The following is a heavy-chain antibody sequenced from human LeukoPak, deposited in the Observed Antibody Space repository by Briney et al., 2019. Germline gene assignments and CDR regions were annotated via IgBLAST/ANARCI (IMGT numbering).Heavy chain of an antibody. D-gene: IGHD5-18*01. Sequence: GESLKISCKGSGYNCTSYWIGWVRQMPGKGLEWMGIIYPGDSDTRYSPSFQGQVTISADKSISTAYLQWSTLKASDTAMYYCARRVGYTYGGYYYYMDVWGKGTTVTVSS. CDR3: ARRVGYTYGGYYYYMDV. CDR2: IYPGDSDT. V-gene: IGHV5-51*01. CDR1: GYNCTSYW. J-gene: IGHJ6*03.